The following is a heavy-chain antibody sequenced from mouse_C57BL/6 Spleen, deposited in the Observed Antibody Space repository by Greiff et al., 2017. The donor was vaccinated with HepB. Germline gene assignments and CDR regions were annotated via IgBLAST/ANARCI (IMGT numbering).Heavy chain of an antibody. Sequence: QVQLQQSGPELVKPGASVKLSCKASGYTFTSYDINWVKQRPGQGLEWIGWIYPRDGSTEYNEKFKGKATLTVDTSSSTAYMELHSLTSEDSAVYFCARGRLPYYAMDYWGQGTSVTVSS. V-gene: IGHV1-85*01. CDR3: ARGRLPYYAMDY. CDR2: IYPRDGST. CDR1: GYTFTSYD. J-gene: IGHJ4*01.